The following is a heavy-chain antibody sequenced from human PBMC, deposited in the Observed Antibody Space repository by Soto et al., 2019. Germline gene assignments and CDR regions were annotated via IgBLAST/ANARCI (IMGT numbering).Heavy chain of an antibody. Sequence: PEGSLRLSCAASGFTFSSYGMHWVRQAPGKGLEWVAVISYDGSNKYYADSVKGRFTISRDNSKNTLYLQMNSLRAEDTAVYYCAKVYYGDFYFDYWGQGTLVTVSS. CDR3: AKVYYGDFYFDY. CDR1: GFTFSSYG. D-gene: IGHD4-17*01. V-gene: IGHV3-30*18. CDR2: ISYDGSNK. J-gene: IGHJ4*02.